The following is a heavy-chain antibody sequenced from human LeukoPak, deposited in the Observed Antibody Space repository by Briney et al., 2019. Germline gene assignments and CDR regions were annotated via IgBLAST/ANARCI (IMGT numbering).Heavy chain of an antibody. CDR3: ARDLRRYSSGWYNFDY. V-gene: IGHV1-18*01. J-gene: IGHJ4*02. D-gene: IGHD6-19*01. CDR2: ISAYNGST. CDR1: GYTFTSYG. Sequence: GASVKVSCKASGYTFTSYGISWVRQAPGQGLEWMGWISAYNGSTNYAQKLQGRVTMTTDTSTSTAYMELRSLRSDDTAVYYCARDLRRYSSGWYNFDYWGQGTLVTVSS.